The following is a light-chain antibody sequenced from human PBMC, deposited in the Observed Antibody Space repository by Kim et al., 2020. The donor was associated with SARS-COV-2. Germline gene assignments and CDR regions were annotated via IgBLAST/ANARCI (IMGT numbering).Light chain of an antibody. CDR2: DAS. Sequence: EIVLTQSPATLSLSPVERATLSCRASLSVGSQLAWYQQKPGQSPRLVIYDASSMATGIPARFSGSGSGTDFTLTISSLEPEDFAVYYCQQRIRWPVTFGQGTKLEI. J-gene: IGKJ2*01. CDR3: QQRIRWPVT. CDR1: LSVGSQ. V-gene: IGKV3-11*01.